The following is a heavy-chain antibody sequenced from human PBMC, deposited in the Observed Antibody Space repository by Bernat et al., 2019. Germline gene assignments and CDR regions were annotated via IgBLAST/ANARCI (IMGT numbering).Heavy chain of an antibody. J-gene: IGHJ5*02. CDR3: ARESSDVDTAMAPLLDSMGFDP. CDR1: GFTFSSYG. Sequence: QVQLVESGGGVVQPGRSLRLSCAASGFTFSSYGMHWVCQAPGKGLEWVAVIWYDGSNKYYADSVKGRFTISRDNSKNTLYLQMNSLRAEDTAVYYCARESSDVDTAMAPLLDSMGFDPWGQGTLVTVSS. D-gene: IGHD5-18*01. CDR2: IWYDGSNK. V-gene: IGHV3-33*01.